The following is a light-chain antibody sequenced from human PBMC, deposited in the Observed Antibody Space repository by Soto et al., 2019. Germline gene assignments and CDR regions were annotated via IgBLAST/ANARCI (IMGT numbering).Light chain of an antibody. Sequence: EIVMTQSPDSLALSLCESSTINCKSSQSVLYSSNNKNYLAWYQQKPGQPPKLLIYWASTRESGVPDRFSGSGSGTDFTLTISSLQAEDVAVYYCQQYYSTPITFGQGRRLEIK. CDR1: QSVLYSSNNKNY. CDR3: QQYYSTPIT. V-gene: IGKV4-1*01. CDR2: WAS. J-gene: IGKJ5*01.